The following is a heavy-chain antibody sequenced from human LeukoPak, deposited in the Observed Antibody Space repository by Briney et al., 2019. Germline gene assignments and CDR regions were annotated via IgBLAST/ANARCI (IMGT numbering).Heavy chain of an antibody. J-gene: IGHJ6*03. V-gene: IGHV4-4*07. Sequence: SETLSLTCTVSGGSISSYYWSWIRQPAGKGLGWIGRIYTSGSTNYNPSLKSRVTMSVDTSKNQFSLKLSSVTAADTAIYYCGRLIVEPAPMYYYYIDVWGKGTTVTVSS. CDR3: GRLIVEPAPMYYYYIDV. CDR1: GGSISSYY. CDR2: IYTSGST. D-gene: IGHD2-2*01.